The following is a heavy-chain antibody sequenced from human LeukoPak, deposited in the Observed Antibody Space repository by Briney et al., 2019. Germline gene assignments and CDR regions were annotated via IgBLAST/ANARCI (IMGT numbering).Heavy chain of an antibody. Sequence: PGGSLRLSCAASGFTFSNAWMSWVRQAPGKGLEWVGRIKSKTDGGTTDYAAPVKGRFTISRDDSKNTLYLQMNSLKTEDTAVYYCTTDLVGFGELFQNWFDPWGQGTLVTVSS. CDR1: GFTFSNAW. CDR2: IKSKTDGGTT. CDR3: TTDLVGFGELFQNWFDP. D-gene: IGHD3-10*01. J-gene: IGHJ5*02. V-gene: IGHV3-15*01.